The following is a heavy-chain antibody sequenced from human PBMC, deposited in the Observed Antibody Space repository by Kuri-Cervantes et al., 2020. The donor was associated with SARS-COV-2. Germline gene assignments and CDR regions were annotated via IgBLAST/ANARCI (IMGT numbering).Heavy chain of an antibody. CDR3: ARSSALARYAFDI. CDR1: GFTFNTYN. D-gene: IGHD3-16*02. CDR2: ISSSSSTI. Sequence: GESLKISCTASGFTFNTYNMRWVRQAPGKGLEWVSYISSSSSTIYYADSVKGRFTISRDNAKNSLYLQMYSLRAEDTAVYYCARSSALARYAFDIWGQGTMVTVSS. V-gene: IGHV3-48*01. J-gene: IGHJ3*02.